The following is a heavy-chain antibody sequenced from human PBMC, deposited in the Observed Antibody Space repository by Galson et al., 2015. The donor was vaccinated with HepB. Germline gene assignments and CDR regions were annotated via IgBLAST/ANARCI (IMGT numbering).Heavy chain of an antibody. J-gene: IGHJ2*01. D-gene: IGHD3-9*01. CDR2: IIPIFGTA. V-gene: IGHV1-69*06. CDR1: GGAFSSYA. CDR3: ARTPYYDIPPGDL. Sequence: SVKVSCKASGGAFSSYAISWVRQAPGQGLEWMGGIIPIFGTANYAQKFQGGVTITADKSTSTAYMELSSLRSEDTAVYYCARTPYYDIPPGDLWGRGTLVTVSS.